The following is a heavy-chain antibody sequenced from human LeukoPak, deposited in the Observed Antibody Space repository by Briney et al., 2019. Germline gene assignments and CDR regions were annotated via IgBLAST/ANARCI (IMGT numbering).Heavy chain of an antibody. V-gene: IGHV3-30*04. CDR1: RFTFSNYA. Sequence: PGGSLRLSCTASRFTFSNYAMHWVRQAPGKGPEWVAFISNDGSYEYYADSVEGRFTISRDNSKSTLYLQMNSLRPDDTAVYSCARDVHYTSSKPGWPFDIWGQGTVVTVSS. J-gene: IGHJ3*02. CDR2: ISNDGSYE. D-gene: IGHD6-6*01. CDR3: ARDVHYTSSKPGWPFDI.